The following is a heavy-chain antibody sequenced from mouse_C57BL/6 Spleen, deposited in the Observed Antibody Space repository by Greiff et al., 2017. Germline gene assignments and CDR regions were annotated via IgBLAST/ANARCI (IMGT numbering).Heavy chain of an antibody. Sequence: EVQLQESGPELVKPGASVKMSCKASGYTFTDYNMHWVKQSHGKSLEWIGYINPNNGGTSYNQKFKGKATLTVNKSYSTAYMELRSLTSEDSAVYYCARESLRYYFDYWGQGTTLTVSS. D-gene: IGHD1-1*01. J-gene: IGHJ2*01. V-gene: IGHV1-22*01. CDR1: GYTFTDYN. CDR2: INPNNGGT. CDR3: ARESLRYYFDY.